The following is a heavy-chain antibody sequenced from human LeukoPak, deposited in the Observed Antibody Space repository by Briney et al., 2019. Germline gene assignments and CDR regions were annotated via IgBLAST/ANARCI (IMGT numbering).Heavy chain of an antibody. CDR1: GFTFSGYW. J-gene: IGHJ4*02. Sequence: PGGSLRLSCAASGFTFSGYWMNWVRQAPGKGLEWIAYINHDAEMIFYPDFVKGRFTISRDNAKKSLYLQMNALRYEDTAIYYCARDHDWAFDLWGQGTLVTVSS. CDR2: INHDAEMI. D-gene: IGHD3-9*01. CDR3: ARDHDWAFDL. V-gene: IGHV3-48*02.